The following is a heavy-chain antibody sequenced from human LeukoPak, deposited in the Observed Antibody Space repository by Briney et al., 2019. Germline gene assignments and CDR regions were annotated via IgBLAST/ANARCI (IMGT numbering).Heavy chain of an antibody. Sequence: SVKVSCKASGCTFSSYAISWVRQAPGQGLEWMGRIFPIFGIANYAQKFQGRVTITADKSTSTAYMELSSLRSEDTAVYYCARDRCSSTSCYRVNNWFDPWGQGTLVTVSS. V-gene: IGHV1-69*04. D-gene: IGHD2-2*01. CDR3: ARDRCSSTSCYRVNNWFDP. CDR1: GCTFSSYA. J-gene: IGHJ5*02. CDR2: IFPIFGIA.